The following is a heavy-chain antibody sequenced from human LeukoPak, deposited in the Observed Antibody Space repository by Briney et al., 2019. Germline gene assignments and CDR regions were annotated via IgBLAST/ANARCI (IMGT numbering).Heavy chain of an antibody. Sequence: GGSLRLSCAGSGFTFSSYAMSWVRQAPGKGLEWVSAICGSGESTYYADSVKGRFTISRDNSKNTLYLQMHSLRGEDAAVYYSAKLLGYCGGGSCSGTLDYWGRGTLVTVSS. J-gene: IGHJ4*02. D-gene: IGHD2-15*01. V-gene: IGHV3-23*01. CDR1: GFTFSSYA. CDR3: AKLLGYCGGGSCSGTLDY. CDR2: ICGSGEST.